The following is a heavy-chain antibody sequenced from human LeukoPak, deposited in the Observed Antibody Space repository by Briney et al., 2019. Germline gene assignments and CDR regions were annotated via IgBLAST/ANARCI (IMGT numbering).Heavy chain of an antibody. CDR1: GGSISSSY. CDR2: IHYSGST. V-gene: IGHV4-59*01. CDR3: ARDSGSSPRFDP. J-gene: IGHJ5*02. Sequence: SETLSLTCTVSGGSISSSYWSWIRQPPGKGLEWIGYIHYSGSTNYNPSLKSRVTMSVDTSRNQFSLKLTSVTAADTAVYYCARDSGSSPRFDPWGQGTLVTVSS. D-gene: IGHD6-6*01.